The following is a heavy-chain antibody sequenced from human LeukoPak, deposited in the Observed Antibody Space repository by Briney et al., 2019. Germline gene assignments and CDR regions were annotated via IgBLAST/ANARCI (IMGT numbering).Heavy chain of an antibody. Sequence: GGSLRLSCAASGFTFSSYSMNWVRQAPGKGLEWVSAISGSGGSTYYADSVKGRFTISRDNSKNTLYLQMNSLRAEDTAVYYCAKGRHIVGATNYWYFDLWGRGTLVTVSS. CDR2: ISGSGGST. CDR3: AKGRHIVGATNYWYFDL. V-gene: IGHV3-23*01. J-gene: IGHJ2*01. D-gene: IGHD1-26*01. CDR1: GFTFSSYS.